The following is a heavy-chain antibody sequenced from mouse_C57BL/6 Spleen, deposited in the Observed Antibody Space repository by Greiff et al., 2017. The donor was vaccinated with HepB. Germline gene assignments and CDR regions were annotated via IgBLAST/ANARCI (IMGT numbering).Heavy chain of an antibody. CDR3: ATGTGFAY. J-gene: IGHJ3*01. CDR1: GYAFSSSW. D-gene: IGHD4-1*01. Sequence: VQLQQSGPELVKPGASVKVSCKASGYAFSSSWMNWVKQRPGKGLEWIGRIYPGDGDTNYNGKFKGKATLTADKSSSTAYMQLSSLTSEDSAVYFCATGTGFAYRGQGTLVTVSA. CDR2: IYPGDGDT. V-gene: IGHV1-82*01.